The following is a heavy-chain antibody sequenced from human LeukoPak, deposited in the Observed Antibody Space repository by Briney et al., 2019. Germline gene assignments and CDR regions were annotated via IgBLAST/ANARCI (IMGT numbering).Heavy chain of an antibody. D-gene: IGHD6-13*01. CDR1: GGSVSSGSYY. Sequence: PSETLSLTCTVSGGSVSSGSYYWSWIRQPPGKGLEWIGSIYDSGSTYYNPSLKSRVTISVDTSKNQFSLKLSSVTAADTAVYYCARDPLLAAAGTTYWGQRTLVTVSS. V-gene: IGHV4-39*02. CDR2: IYDSGST. J-gene: IGHJ4*02. CDR3: ARDPLLAAAGTTY.